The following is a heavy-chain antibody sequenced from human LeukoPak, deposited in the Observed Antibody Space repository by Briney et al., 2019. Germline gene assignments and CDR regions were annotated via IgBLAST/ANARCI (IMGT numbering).Heavy chain of an antibody. CDR1: GFTFSSYA. CDR2: ISYDGSNK. Sequence: GRSLRLSCAASGFTFSSYAMYWVRQAPGKGLEWVAVISYDGSNKYYADSVKGRFTISRDNSKNTLYLQMNSLRAEDTAVYYCARGYSYGYVLDYWGQGTLVTVSS. CDR3: ARGYSYGYVLDY. D-gene: IGHD5-18*01. J-gene: IGHJ4*02. V-gene: IGHV3-30*04.